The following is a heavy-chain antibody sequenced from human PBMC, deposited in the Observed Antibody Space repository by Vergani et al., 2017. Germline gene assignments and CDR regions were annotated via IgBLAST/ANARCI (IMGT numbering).Heavy chain of an antibody. CDR1: GGSISSGSYY. V-gene: IGHV4-61*02. J-gene: IGHJ4*02. Sequence: QVQLQESGPGLVKPSQTLSLTCTVSGGSISSGSYYWSWIRQPAGKGLEWIGRIYTSGSTNYSPTLKSRGTISVDTSKNQFSLTRSSVTAADTAVYYCARDKEGVYFDYWGQGTLVTVSS. CDR3: ARDKEGVYFDY. CDR2: IYTSGST. D-gene: IGHD3-16*01.